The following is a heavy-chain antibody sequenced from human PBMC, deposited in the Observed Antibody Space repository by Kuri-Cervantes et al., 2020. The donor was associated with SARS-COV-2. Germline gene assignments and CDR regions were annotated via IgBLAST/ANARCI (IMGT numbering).Heavy chain of an antibody. CDR1: GYTFTGYY. V-gene: IGHV1-2*04. CDR2: INPNSGGT. Sequence: ASVKVSCKASGYTFTGYYMHWVRQAPGQGLEWMGWINPNSGGTNYAQKFQGWVTMTRDTSISTAYMELSSLRSEDTAVYYCATVPLGGYYGMDVWGQGTTVTVSS. CDR3: ATVPLGGYYGMDV. J-gene: IGHJ6*02.